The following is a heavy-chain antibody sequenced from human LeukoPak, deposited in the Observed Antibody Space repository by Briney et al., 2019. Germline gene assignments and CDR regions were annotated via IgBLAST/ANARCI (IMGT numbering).Heavy chain of an antibody. D-gene: IGHD3-22*01. V-gene: IGHV4-59*01. Sequence: PSETLSLTXTVSGGSISSYYWSWIRQPPGKGLEWIGYIYYSGSTNYNPSLKSRVTISVDTSKNQFSLKLSSVTAADTAVYYCARETTYYYDSSGYYYGRYFDYWGQGTLVTVSS. CDR2: IYYSGST. CDR3: ARETTYYYDSSGYYYGRYFDY. CDR1: GGSISSYY. J-gene: IGHJ4*02.